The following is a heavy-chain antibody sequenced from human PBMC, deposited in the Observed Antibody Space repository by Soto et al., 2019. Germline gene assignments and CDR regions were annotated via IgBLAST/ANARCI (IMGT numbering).Heavy chain of an antibody. Sequence: QVQLVESGGGVVQPGRSLRLSCAASGFTFSSYGMHWVRQAPGKGLEWVAVISYDGSKKYYADAVKGRFTISRDNSKNTLYLQMNSLRAEDTAVHYCAKDGRRVAAAGTPNYWGQGTLVTVSS. V-gene: IGHV3-30*18. D-gene: IGHD6-13*01. J-gene: IGHJ4*02. CDR2: ISYDGSKK. CDR1: GFTFSSYG. CDR3: AKDGRRVAAAGTPNY.